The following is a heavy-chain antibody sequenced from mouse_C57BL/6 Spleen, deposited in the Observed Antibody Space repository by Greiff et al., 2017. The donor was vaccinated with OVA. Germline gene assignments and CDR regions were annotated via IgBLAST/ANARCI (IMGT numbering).Heavy chain of an antibody. Sequence: QVQLKESGPGLVQPSQSLSITCTVSGFSLTSYGVHWVRQSPGKGLEWLGVIWSGGSTDYNAAFISRLSISKDNSKSQVFFKMNSLQADDTAIYYCARNSADYYGSIRAFAYWGQGTLVTVSA. V-gene: IGHV2-2*01. CDR1: GFSLTSYG. CDR3: ARNSADYYGSIRAFAY. CDR2: IWSGGST. D-gene: IGHD1-1*01. J-gene: IGHJ3*01.